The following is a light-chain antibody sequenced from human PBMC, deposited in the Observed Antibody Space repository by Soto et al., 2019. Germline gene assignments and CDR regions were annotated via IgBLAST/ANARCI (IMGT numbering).Light chain of an antibody. V-gene: IGKV3-11*01. CDR1: QSVSSY. Sequence: EIVFTQSPATLSLSPGARAPLSCRASQSVSSYLAWYQQKPGQAPRLLIYDASKRATGIPARFSGSGFGTDYTLTISSLEPEDFAVYYCQQRSNWPITFGQGTRLEIK. CDR2: DAS. J-gene: IGKJ5*01. CDR3: QQRSNWPIT.